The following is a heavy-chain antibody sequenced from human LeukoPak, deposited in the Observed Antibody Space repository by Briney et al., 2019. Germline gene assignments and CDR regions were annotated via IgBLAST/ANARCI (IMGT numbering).Heavy chain of an antibody. CDR3: ARVEEGGAAAGTPFDY. Sequence: ASVKVSCKASGGTFSSYAISWVRQAPGQGLEWMGGIIPIFGTANYAQKFQGRVTITADESTSTAYMELSSLRSEDTAVYYCARVEEGGAAAGTPFDYWGQGTLVTVSS. CDR1: GGTFSSYA. D-gene: IGHD6-13*01. J-gene: IGHJ4*02. V-gene: IGHV1-69*13. CDR2: IIPIFGTA.